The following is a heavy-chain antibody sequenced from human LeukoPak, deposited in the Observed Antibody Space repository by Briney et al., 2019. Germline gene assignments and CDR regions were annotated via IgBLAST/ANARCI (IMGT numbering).Heavy chain of an antibody. CDR1: GFTFNNYG. V-gene: IGHV3-30*03. Sequence: PGGSLRLSCAASGFTFNNYGMHWVRQAPGKGLEWVAVISYDGSNKYYADSVKGRFTISRDNSKNTLYVQMNSLRTDDTAVYYCARGAYSSGWTTFDYWGQGILVTVSS. J-gene: IGHJ4*02. CDR3: ARGAYSSGWTTFDY. CDR2: ISYDGSNK. D-gene: IGHD6-19*01.